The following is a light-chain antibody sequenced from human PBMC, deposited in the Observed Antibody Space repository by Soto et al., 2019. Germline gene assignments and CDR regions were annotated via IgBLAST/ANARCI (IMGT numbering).Light chain of an antibody. Sequence: EIVLMQSPGTLSLSPGEGATLSCRASQSVNSNYLAWYQQKPGQAPTVLIFDTSRRATGVPDRFSGSGSGTDFTLTISRLEPDDFAVYYCQQYGSSPPITFGQGTRLEIK. CDR2: DTS. V-gene: IGKV3-20*01. CDR3: QQYGSSPPIT. CDR1: QSVNSNY. J-gene: IGKJ5*01.